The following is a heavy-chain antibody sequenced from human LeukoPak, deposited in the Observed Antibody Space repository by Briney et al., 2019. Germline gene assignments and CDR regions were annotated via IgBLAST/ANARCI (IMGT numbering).Heavy chain of an antibody. D-gene: IGHD1-1*01. Sequence: KPSETLSLACAVSGGSISNYYWSWIRQPPGKGLEWIGYIFYSGNTNYNPSLKSRVTISADTSKSQFSLKLTSVTAADTAVYYCAGGALASPDDAFDIWYQGTVVTV. CDR3: AGGALASPDDAFDI. CDR2: IFYSGNT. V-gene: IGHV4-59*08. J-gene: IGHJ3*02. CDR1: GGSISNYY.